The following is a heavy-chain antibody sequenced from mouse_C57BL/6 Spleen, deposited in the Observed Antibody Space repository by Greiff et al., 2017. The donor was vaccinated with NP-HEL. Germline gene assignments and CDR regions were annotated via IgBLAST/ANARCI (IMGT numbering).Heavy chain of an antibody. J-gene: IGHJ1*03. Sequence: QVQLQQPGAELVMPGASVKLSCKASGYTFTSYWMHWVKQRPGQGLEWIGEIDPSDSYTNYNQKFKGKSTLTVDKSSSTAYMQLSSLTSEDSAVYYCARLGGLLDFDVWGTGTTVTVSS. V-gene: IGHV1-69*01. CDR3: ARLGGLLDFDV. CDR2: IDPSDSYT. CDR1: GYTFTSYW. D-gene: IGHD2-3*01.